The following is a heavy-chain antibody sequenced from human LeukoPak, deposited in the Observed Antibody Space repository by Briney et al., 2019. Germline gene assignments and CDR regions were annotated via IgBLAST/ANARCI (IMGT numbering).Heavy chain of an antibody. Sequence: PGGSLRLSCAASGFTFSSYSMNWVRQAPGKGLGWVSGINWNGGSTGYADSVKGRFTISRDNAKKSLYLQMNSLRAEDTALYHCARARSSSWYDWFDPWGQGTLVTVSS. V-gene: IGHV3-20*01. CDR3: ARARSSSWYDWFDP. CDR2: INWNGGST. CDR1: GFTFSSYS. J-gene: IGHJ5*02. D-gene: IGHD6-13*01.